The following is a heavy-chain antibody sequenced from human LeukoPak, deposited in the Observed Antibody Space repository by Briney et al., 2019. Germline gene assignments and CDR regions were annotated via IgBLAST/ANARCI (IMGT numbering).Heavy chain of an antibody. Sequence: SETLSLTCTVSGGSISSYYWSWIRQPPGKGLEWIGDIYYSGNTNYNPSLKSRVTISVDTSKNQFSLKLSSVTAADTAVYYCARDRGSSWRNYYYYYGMDVWGQGTTVTVSS. CDR1: GGSISSYY. CDR2: IYYSGNT. CDR3: ARDRGSSWRNYYYYYGMDV. J-gene: IGHJ6*02. D-gene: IGHD6-13*01. V-gene: IGHV4-59*01.